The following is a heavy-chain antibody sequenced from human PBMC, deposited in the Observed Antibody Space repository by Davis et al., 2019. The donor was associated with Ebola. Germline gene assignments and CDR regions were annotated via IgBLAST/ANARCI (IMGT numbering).Heavy chain of an antibody. D-gene: IGHD1-26*01. V-gene: IGHV3-9*01. Sequence: SLKISCAASGFTFDDYAMHWVRQAPGKGLEWVSGISWNSGSIGYADSVKGRFTISRDNAKNSLYLQMNSLRAEDTALYYCAKGVEWELLDYFDYWGQGTLVTVSS. CDR3: AKGVEWELLDYFDY. CDR2: ISWNSGSI. J-gene: IGHJ4*02. CDR1: GFTFDDYA.